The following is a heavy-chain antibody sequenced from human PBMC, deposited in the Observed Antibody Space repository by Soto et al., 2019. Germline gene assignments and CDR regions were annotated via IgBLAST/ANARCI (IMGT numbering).Heavy chain of an antibody. D-gene: IGHD3-10*01. CDR2: IKSKTDGGTT. Sequence: PGGSLRLSCAASGFTFSNAWMSWVRQAPGKGLEWVGRIKSKTDGGTTDYAAPVEGRFTISRDDSKNTLYLQMNSLKTEDTAVYYCTTDPGTMVRGVIISAYGMDVWGQGTTVTVSS. J-gene: IGHJ6*02. CDR1: GFTFSNAW. CDR3: TTDPGTMVRGVIISAYGMDV. V-gene: IGHV3-15*01.